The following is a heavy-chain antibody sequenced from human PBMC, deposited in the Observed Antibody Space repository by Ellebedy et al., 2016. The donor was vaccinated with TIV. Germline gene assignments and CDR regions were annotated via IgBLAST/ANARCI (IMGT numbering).Heavy chain of an antibody. CDR3: ARSGGWYTPYDY. CDR2: IYNGDNT. CDR1: GGVISRYY. D-gene: IGHD6-19*01. V-gene: IGHV4-59*01. Sequence: MPSETLSLTCTVSGGVISRYYWTWIRQSPGKALEWIGYIYNGDNTKYNPSLHSRVTMSVDTSKSQFSLRLSSVTAADTAVYYCARSGGWYTPYDYWGQGTLATVSS. J-gene: IGHJ4*02.